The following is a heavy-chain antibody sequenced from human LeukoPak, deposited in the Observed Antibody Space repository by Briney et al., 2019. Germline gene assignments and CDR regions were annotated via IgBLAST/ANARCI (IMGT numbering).Heavy chain of an antibody. CDR3: ARGFVVVVPAAAMRGDYFDY. V-gene: IGHV4-39*01. D-gene: IGHD2-2*01. J-gene: IGHJ4*02. CDR2: IYYSGST. Sequence: SETLSLTCTVSGGSISSSSYYWGWIRQPPGKGLEWIGSIYYSGSTYYNPSLKSRVTISVDTSKNQFSLKLSSVTAADTAVYYCARGFVVVVPAAAMRGDYFDYWGQGTLVTVSS. CDR1: GGSISSSSYY.